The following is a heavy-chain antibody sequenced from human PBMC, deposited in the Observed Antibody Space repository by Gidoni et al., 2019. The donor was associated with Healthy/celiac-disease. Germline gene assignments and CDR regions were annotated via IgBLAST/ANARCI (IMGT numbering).Heavy chain of an antibody. Sequence: QVQLVQSGAEVTKPGASVKVSCKASGYTFTSYYMHWVRQAPGQGLEWMGIINPSGGSTSYAQKLQGRVTMTRDTSTSTVYMELSSLRSEDTAVYYCARGDIVVVPAVNNPFDPWGQGTLVTVSS. V-gene: IGHV1-46*04. CDR3: ARGDIVVVPAVNNPFDP. CDR2: INPSGGST. J-gene: IGHJ5*02. D-gene: IGHD2-2*01. CDR1: GYTFTSYY.